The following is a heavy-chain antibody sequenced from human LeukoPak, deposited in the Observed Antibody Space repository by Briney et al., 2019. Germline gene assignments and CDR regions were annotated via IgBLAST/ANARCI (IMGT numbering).Heavy chain of an antibody. V-gene: IGHV1-3*01. D-gene: IGHD5-18*01. CDR3: ARALDRIQLWLLYYGMDV. Sequence: ASVKVSCKASGYTFTSYAMHWVRQAPGQRLEWMGWINAGNGNTKYSQKFQGRVTITRDTSASTAYMELSSLRSEDTAVYYCARALDRIQLWLLYYGMDVWGQGTTVTVSS. CDR1: GYTFTSYA. J-gene: IGHJ6*02. CDR2: INAGNGNT.